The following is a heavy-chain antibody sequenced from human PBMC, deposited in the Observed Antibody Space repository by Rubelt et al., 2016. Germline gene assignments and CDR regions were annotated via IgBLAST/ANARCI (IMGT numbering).Heavy chain of an antibody. CDR3: AIHYSSTNWAYCQH. CDR2: INHSGST. Sequence: QVQLQQWGAGLLKPSETLSLTCAVYGGSFSDYYWSWIRLPPGKGLEWIGEINHSGSTNYNPSLKSRVTISVDTSKSQFSRGLGCVTAADTAVYYCAIHYSSTNWAYCQHWARAPWSPSPQ. CDR1: GGSFSDYY. V-gene: IGHV4-34*01. D-gene: IGHD2-2*01. J-gene: IGHJ1*01.